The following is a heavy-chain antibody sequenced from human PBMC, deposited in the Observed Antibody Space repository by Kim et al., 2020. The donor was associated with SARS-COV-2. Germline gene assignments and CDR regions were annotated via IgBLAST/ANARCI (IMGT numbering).Heavy chain of an antibody. CDR3: AKGLPNSLSNWFDP. CDR1: GFTFDDYA. J-gene: IGHJ5*02. Sequence: GGSLRLSCAASGFTFDDYAMHWVRQAPGKGLEWVSGISWNSGSIGYADSVKGRFTISRDNAKNSLYLQMNSLRAEDTALYYCAKGLPNSLSNWFDPWGQGTLVTVSS. V-gene: IGHV3-9*01. D-gene: IGHD2-15*01. CDR2: ISWNSGSI.